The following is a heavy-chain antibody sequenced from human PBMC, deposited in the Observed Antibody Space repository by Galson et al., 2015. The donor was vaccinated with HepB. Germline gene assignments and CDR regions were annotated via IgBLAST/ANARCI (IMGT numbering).Heavy chain of an antibody. CDR1: GGSISSSNW. Sequence: SETLSLTCAVSGGSISSSNWWSWVRQPPGKGLEWIGEIYHSGGTNYNPSLKSRVTISVDTSKNQFSLKLNSVTAADTAVYYCARDWGRYCSGDTCYGPITFDTWGQGTVVTVSS. CDR2: IYHSGGT. D-gene: IGHD2-15*01. V-gene: IGHV4-4*02. CDR3: ARDWGRYCSGDTCYGPITFDT. J-gene: IGHJ3*02.